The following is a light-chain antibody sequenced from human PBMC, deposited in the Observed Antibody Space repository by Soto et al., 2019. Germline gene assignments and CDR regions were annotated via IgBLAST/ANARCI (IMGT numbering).Light chain of an antibody. J-gene: IGLJ2*01. Sequence: QSVLTQPASVSGSPGQSITISCTGTSSDVGSYNLVSWYQQHPGKAPKLMIYEVNKRPSGVSDRFSGSKSGNTASLTISGLQAEDDAYYYCCSYVVRNGHVVFGGGTKLTVL. CDR1: SSDVGSYNL. V-gene: IGLV2-23*02. CDR2: EVN. CDR3: CSYVVRNGHVV.